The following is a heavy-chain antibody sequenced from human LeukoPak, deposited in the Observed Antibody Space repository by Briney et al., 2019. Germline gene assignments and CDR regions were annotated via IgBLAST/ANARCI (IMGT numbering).Heavy chain of an antibody. D-gene: IGHD5-24*01. Sequence: SETLSLTCAVYGGSFSGYYWSWIRHPPRKGLDRIGEINHSGSTNYNPSLNSRGPLSVDTSKNQSSLNLSSVTAADTAVYYCARTENYIPEDWFDPWGQATLVTVCS. CDR1: GGSFSGYY. CDR3: ARTENYIPEDWFDP. V-gene: IGHV4-34*01. CDR2: INHSGST. J-gene: IGHJ5*02.